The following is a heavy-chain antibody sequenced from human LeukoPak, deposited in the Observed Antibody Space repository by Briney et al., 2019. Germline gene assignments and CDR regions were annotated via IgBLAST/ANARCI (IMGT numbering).Heavy chain of an antibody. CDR2: ISSNGGST. Sequence: GGSLRLSCIASGFTFTNFAMNWVRQAPGKGLEHVSAISSNGGSTYYANSVKGRFTISRDNSKNTLYLQMGSLRAEDMAVYYCARASGSMNYFDYWGQGTLVTVSS. J-gene: IGHJ4*02. V-gene: IGHV3-64*01. D-gene: IGHD3-10*01. CDR1: GFTFTNFA. CDR3: ARASGSMNYFDY.